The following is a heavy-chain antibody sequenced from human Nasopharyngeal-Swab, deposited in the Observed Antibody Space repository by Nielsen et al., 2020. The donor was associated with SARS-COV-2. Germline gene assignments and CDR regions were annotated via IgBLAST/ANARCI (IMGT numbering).Heavy chain of an antibody. V-gene: IGHV4-39*07. Sequence: SETLSLTCSVSGDSISSSGYYWGWVRQPPGKGLEWIGRLYYTGDTYYNPSLRGRVTLSVDTSKNQVSLKLSSVTAADTAIYYCARVAPARVTFDYWGQGLLVTVSS. CDR2: LYYTGDT. D-gene: IGHD5-18*01. CDR3: ARVAPARVTFDY. J-gene: IGHJ4*02. CDR1: GDSISSSGYY.